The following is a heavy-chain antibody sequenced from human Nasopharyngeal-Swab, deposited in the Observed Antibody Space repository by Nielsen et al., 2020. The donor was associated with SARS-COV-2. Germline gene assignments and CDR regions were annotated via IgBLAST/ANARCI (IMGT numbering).Heavy chain of an antibody. Sequence: GESLKISCAASGFTFSSYAMHWVRQAPGKGLEWVAVISYDGSNKYYADSVKGRITISRDNSKNTLYLQMNSLRAEDTAVYYCARAGKGYCSSTSCYTHFDYWGQGTLVTVSS. V-gene: IGHV3-30-3*01. CDR1: GFTFSSYA. D-gene: IGHD2-2*02. CDR3: ARAGKGYCSSTSCYTHFDY. CDR2: ISYDGSNK. J-gene: IGHJ4*02.